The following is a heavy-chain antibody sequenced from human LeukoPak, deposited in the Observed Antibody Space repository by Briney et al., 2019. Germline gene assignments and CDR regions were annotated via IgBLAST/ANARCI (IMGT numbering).Heavy chain of an antibody. CDR1: GYTFTSYG. CDR2: ISAYNGNT. D-gene: IGHD6-19*01. CDR3: ARSDLYSSGWYEDY. Sequence: ASVKVSCKASGYTFTSYGISWVRQAPGQGLEWMGWISAYNGNTNYAQRLQGRVTMTTDTSTSTAYMELRSLRSDDTAVYYCARSDLYSSGWYEDYWGQGTLVTVSS. V-gene: IGHV1-18*01. J-gene: IGHJ4*02.